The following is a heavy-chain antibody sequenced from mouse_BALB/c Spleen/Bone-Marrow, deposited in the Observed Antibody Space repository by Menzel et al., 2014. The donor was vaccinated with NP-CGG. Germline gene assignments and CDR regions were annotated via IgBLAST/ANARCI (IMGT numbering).Heavy chain of an antibody. J-gene: IGHJ4*01. Sequence: SGAELVKPGALVKLPCRASGYTFTNYYMYWGKQRLGQGLEXIGEINPSNGGTNFNEKFKSKATLTVDKSSXTAYMQLSSLTSEDSAVYYCTRLPHWGQGTSVTVSS. D-gene: IGHD5-1*01. V-gene: IGHV1S81*02. CDR1: GYTFTNYY. CDR3: TRLPH. CDR2: INPSNGGT.